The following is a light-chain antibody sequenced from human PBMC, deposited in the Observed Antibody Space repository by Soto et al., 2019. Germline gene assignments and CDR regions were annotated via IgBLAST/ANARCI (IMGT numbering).Light chain of an antibody. CDR3: QQYYSYPIT. Sequence: DVHMTLSPSSLSASVGNSVTIACRASQSISSYLNWYQQKPGKAPERLIYDASSLESGVPSRFSGSGSGTEFTLTISSLQPDDFATYYCQQYYSYPITFGQGTRLEIK. CDR2: DAS. CDR1: QSISSY. J-gene: IGKJ5*01. V-gene: IGKV1-5*01.